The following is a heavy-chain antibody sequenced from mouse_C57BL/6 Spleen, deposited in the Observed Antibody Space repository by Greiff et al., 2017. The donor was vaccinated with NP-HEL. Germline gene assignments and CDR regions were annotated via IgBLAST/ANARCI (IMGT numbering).Heavy chain of an antibody. D-gene: IGHD1-1*01. CDR2: ISDGGSYT. CDR3: ARDRGYGSPYFDD. J-gene: IGHJ2*01. CDR1: GFTFSSYA. Sequence: EVQLVESGGGLVKPGGSLKLSCAASGFTFSSYAMSWVRQTPEKRLEWVATISDGGSYTYYPDNVKGRFTISRDNAKNNLYLQMSHLKSEDTAMYYCARDRGYGSPYFDDWGQGTTLTVSS. V-gene: IGHV5-4*01.